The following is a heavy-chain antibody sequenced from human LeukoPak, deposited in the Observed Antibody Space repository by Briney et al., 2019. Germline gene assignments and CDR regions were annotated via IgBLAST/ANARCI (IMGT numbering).Heavy chain of an antibody. CDR2: ISSSTGII. Sequence: PGGSLRLSCAASGFTFSSYAMSWVRQAPGKGLEWVSYISSSTGIIYYADSVKGRFTISRDNAKNSLYLQMNSLRAEDTAVYYCVRDIDTAFDYWGQGTLVTVSS. V-gene: IGHV3-48*04. CDR1: GFTFSSYA. D-gene: IGHD5-18*01. J-gene: IGHJ4*02. CDR3: VRDIDTAFDY.